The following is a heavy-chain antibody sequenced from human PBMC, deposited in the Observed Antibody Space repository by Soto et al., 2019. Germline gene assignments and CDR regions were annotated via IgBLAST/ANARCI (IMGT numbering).Heavy chain of an antibody. D-gene: IGHD3-22*01. CDR3: AGARIVVSVRFGMDV. CDR1: GFTFSNYG. V-gene: IGHV3-23*01. Sequence: EVPLLESGGGLVQPGGSLRLSCAASGFTFSNYGMNWVRQAPGKGLEWVSGISGGGSNTYYADSVKGRFTISRDNSRNTLSLQMNSLGAEDTAVYYCAGARIVVSVRFGMDVWGQRTTVIGS. J-gene: IGHJ6*02. CDR2: ISGGGSNT.